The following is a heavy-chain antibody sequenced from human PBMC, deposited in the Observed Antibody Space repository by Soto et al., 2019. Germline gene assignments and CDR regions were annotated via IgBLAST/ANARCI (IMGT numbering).Heavy chain of an antibody. CDR2: MNPNSGNT. Sequence: QATGQGLEWMGWMNPNSGNTGYAQKFQGRVTMTRNTSISTAYMELSSLRSYDTAVYYCASGSSGWVIDYWGQGTLVTVSS. CDR3: ASGSSGWVIDY. D-gene: IGHD6-19*01. V-gene: IGHV1-8*01. J-gene: IGHJ4*02.